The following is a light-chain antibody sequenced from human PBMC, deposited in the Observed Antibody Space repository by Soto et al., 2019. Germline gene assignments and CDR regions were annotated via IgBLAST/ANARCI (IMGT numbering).Light chain of an antibody. CDR2: EVR. CDR3: SSYTTSSTPYYV. V-gene: IGLV2-14*01. CDR1: TNDVGGYDF. Sequence: QSALTQPASVSGSPGQSIPIACSGTTNDVGGYDFVSWYQQHPGKAPKLLIYEVRNRPSGVSSRFSGSKSGNTASLTISGLQAEDEADYYCSSYTTSSTPYYVFGTGTKVTVL. J-gene: IGLJ1*01.